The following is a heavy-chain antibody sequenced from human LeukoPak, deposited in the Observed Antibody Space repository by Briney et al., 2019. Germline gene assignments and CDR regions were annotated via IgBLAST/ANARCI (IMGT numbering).Heavy chain of an antibody. V-gene: IGHV1-18*01. D-gene: IGHD2-21*02. CDR1: GYTFTSYG. Sequence: ASVKVSCKASGYTFTSYGISWVRQAPGQGLEGMGWISAYNGNTNYAQKLQGRATMTTDTSTSTAYMELRSLRSDDTAVYYCARGCGGDCYSDVSFYYYYGMDVWGQGTTVTVSS. CDR2: ISAYNGNT. J-gene: IGHJ6*02. CDR3: ARGCGGDCYSDVSFYYYYGMDV.